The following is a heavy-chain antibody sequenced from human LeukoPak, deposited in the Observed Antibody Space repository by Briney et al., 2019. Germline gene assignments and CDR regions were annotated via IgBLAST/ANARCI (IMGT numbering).Heavy chain of an antibody. J-gene: IGHJ5*02. V-gene: IGHV4-30-4*01. D-gene: IGHD2-2*02. CDR1: GGSIGSGDYY. CDR2: IYYSGST. Sequence: SETLSLTCTVSGGSIGSGDYYWSWIHQPPGKGLEWIGYIYYSGSTYYNPSLKSRVTISVDTSKNQFSLKLSSVTAADTAVYYCARDRGLDYCSSTSCYTNGATFDPWGQGTLVTVSS. CDR3: ARDRGLDYCSSTSCYTNGATFDP.